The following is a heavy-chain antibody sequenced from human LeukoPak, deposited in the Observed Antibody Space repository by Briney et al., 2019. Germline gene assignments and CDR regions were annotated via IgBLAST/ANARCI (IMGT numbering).Heavy chain of an antibody. CDR2: ISKDSAFI. CDR1: GFSFDAYS. Sequence: GGSLRLSCAVSGFSFDAYSMHWVRQAPGKGPEWVSGISKDSAFIGYAGFVKGLSTISRDNAKNSLYRPMNSLRSEDTALYYCAKEGPYNRCYQPLDYWGQRTLFTASS. D-gene: IGHD2/OR15-2a*01. V-gene: IGHV3-9*01. J-gene: IGHJ4*02. CDR3: AKEGPYNRCYQPLDY.